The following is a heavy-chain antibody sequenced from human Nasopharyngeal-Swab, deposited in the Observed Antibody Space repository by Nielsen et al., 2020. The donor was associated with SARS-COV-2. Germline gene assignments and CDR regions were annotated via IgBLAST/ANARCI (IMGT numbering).Heavy chain of an antibody. J-gene: IGHJ4*02. CDR3: AKGWVSSSPPSFDY. Sequence: GESLKISCAASGFTFSSYAMSWVRQAPGQGLEWVSVIYSGGSSTYYADSVKGWFTISRDNSKNTLYLQMNSLRAEDTAVYYCAKGWVSSSPPSFDYWGQGTLVTVSS. D-gene: IGHD6-6*01. CDR1: GFTFSSYA. V-gene: IGHV3-23*03. CDR2: IYSGGSST.